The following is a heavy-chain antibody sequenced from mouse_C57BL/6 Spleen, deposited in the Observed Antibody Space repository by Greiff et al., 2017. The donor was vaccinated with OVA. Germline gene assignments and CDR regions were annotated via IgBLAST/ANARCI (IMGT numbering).Heavy chain of an antibody. CDR1: GFSLTSYG. CDR3: ARIYDGYGGYAMDY. J-gene: IGHJ4*01. D-gene: IGHD2-3*01. Sequence: QVQLQQSGPGLVQPSQSLSITCTVSGFSLTSYGVHWVRQSPGKGLEWLGVLWSGGSTDYNAAFISRLSISKDKSKSQVCLKMNSLQAEDTAIYYCARIYDGYGGYAMDYWGQGTSVTVSS. CDR2: LWSGGST. V-gene: IGHV2-2*01.